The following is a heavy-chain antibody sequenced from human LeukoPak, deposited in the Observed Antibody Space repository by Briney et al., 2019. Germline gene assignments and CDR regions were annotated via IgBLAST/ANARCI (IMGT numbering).Heavy chain of an antibody. CDR1: GGTFSSYA. CDR2: IIPIFGTA. J-gene: IGHJ5*02. CDR3: ARASGSGYYWRNWFDP. V-gene: IGHV1-69*13. Sequence: GASVKVSCKASGGTFSSYAISWVRQAPGQGLEWMGRIIPIFGTANYAQKFQGRVTITADESTSTAYMELSSLRSEDTAVYYCARASGSGYYWRNWFDPWGQGTLVTVSS. D-gene: IGHD3-22*01.